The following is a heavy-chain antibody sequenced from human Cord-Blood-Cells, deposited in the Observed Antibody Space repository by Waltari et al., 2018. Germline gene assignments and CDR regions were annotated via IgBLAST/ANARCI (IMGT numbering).Heavy chain of an antibody. Sequence: EVQLVQSGAEVKKPGESLKISCKGSGYSFTTYWIGWVRQMPGQGLEWMGIIDPGDSDTRYSPSFQGQVTISADKSISTAYLQWSSLKASDTAMYYCARHGRKSAYCGGDCYIDYWGQGTLVTVSS. CDR1: GYSFTTYW. D-gene: IGHD2-21*02. J-gene: IGHJ4*02. CDR2: IDPGDSDT. CDR3: ARHGRKSAYCGGDCYIDY. V-gene: IGHV5-51*01.